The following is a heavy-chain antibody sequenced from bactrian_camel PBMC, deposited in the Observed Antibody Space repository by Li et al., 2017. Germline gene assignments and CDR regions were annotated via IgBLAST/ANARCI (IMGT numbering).Heavy chain of an antibody. J-gene: IGHJ4*01. CDR2: ISSDGST. V-gene: IGHV3S55*01. D-gene: IGHD4*01. CDR1: GFTFAVSA. CDR3: AAVEPMTWTLRGTDFADSWWRSGGYSYWGQGTPGNLMS. Sequence: QLVESGGGSVQAGGSLGLSCTASGFTFAVSAMAWYRQAPGNECKLVSTISSDGSTYYADSVKGRFTISRDSKKMYLQMDSLKREDSAMYFCAAVEPMTWTLRGTDFADSWWRSGGYSYWGQGTPGNLMSGARGPRSPSP.